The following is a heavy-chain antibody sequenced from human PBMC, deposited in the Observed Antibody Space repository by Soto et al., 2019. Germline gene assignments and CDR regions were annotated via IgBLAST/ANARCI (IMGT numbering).Heavy chain of an antibody. J-gene: IGHJ2*01. CDR1: GFTFSSYG. V-gene: IGHV3-33*01. D-gene: IGHD5-18*01. CDR3: ARGGSRGYSYGSNWYFDL. CDR2: IWYDGSNK. Sequence: PGGSLRLSCAASGFTFSSYGMHWVRQAPGKGLEWVAVIWYDGSNKYYADSVKGRFTISRDNSKNTLYLQMNSLRAEDTAVYYCARGGSRGYSYGSNWYFDLWGRGTLVTVSS.